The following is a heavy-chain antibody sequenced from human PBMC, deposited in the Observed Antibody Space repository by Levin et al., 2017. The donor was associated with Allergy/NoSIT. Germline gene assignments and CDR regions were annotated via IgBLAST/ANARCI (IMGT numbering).Heavy chain of an antibody. Sequence: SETLSLTCAVYGGSFSGYYWSWIRQPPGKGLEWIGEINHSGSTNYNPSLKSRVTISVDTSKNQFSLKLSSVTAADTAVYYCARGRGGYDPSGDYWGQGTLVTVSS. V-gene: IGHV4-34*01. CDR1: GGSFSGYY. J-gene: IGHJ4*02. CDR3: ARGRGGYDPSGDY. D-gene: IGHD5-12*01. CDR2: INHSGST.